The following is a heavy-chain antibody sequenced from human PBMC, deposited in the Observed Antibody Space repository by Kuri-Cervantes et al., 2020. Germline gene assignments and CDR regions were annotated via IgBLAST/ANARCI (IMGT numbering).Heavy chain of an antibody. CDR2: ISYDGSNK. Sequence: GGSLRLSCAASGFTFSSYAMHWVRQAPGKGLEWVAVISYDGSNKYYADSVKGRFTISRDNSKNTLYLQMNSLRPEDTAVYYCTREFNVQIFQHWGQGTLATVSS. CDR1: GFTFSSYA. V-gene: IGHV3-30*01. D-gene: IGHD3-10*02. J-gene: IGHJ1*01. CDR3: TREFNVQIFQH.